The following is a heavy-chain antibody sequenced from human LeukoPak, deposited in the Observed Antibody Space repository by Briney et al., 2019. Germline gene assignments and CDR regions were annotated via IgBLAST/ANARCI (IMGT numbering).Heavy chain of an antibody. CDR2: IYHSGST. Sequence: SSETLSLTCVVSGYSISSGYYWGWIRQPPGKGLQWIGSIYHSGSTYYNPSLKSRVTISVDTSKNQLSLKLSSVTAADTAVYYCTRGGAYKPFDYWGQGTLVTVSS. J-gene: IGHJ4*02. CDR3: TRGGAYKPFDY. CDR1: GYSISSGYY. V-gene: IGHV4-38-2*01. D-gene: IGHD5-24*01.